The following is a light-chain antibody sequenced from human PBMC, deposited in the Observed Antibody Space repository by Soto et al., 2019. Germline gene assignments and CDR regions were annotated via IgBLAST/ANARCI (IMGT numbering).Light chain of an antibody. CDR2: GAS. V-gene: IGKV3D-20*02. CDR1: QSVSSSY. Sequence: EIVLTQSPCTLSLTPGERATLSCRASQSVSSSYLAWYQQKPGQAPRLLIYGASSRATGIPARFSGSGSGTDFTLTISSLEPEDFAVYYCQQRSNWPPITFGQGTRLAI. CDR3: QQRSNWPPIT. J-gene: IGKJ5*01.